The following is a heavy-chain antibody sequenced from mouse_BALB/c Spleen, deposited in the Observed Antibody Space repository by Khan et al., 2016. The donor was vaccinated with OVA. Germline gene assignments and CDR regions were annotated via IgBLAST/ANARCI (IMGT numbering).Heavy chain of an antibody. CDR2: IYPGTNST. J-gene: IGHJ3*01. Sequence: QVQLQQPGAELVRPGASVKLSCKTSGYIFTSYWIHWVKQRSGQGLEWIARIYPGTNSTYYNEKFKGKATLTADKSSSTAYMQPSSLKSEDSAVYFCARDGPDGAWFVYWGQGTLVTVSA. CDR1: GYIFTSYW. V-gene: IGHV1S132*01. CDR3: ARDGPDGAWFVY. D-gene: IGHD2-3*01.